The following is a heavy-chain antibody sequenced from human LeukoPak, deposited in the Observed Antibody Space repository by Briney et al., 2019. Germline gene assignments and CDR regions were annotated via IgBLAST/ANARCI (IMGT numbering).Heavy chain of an antibody. V-gene: IGHV4-30-2*01. Sequence: SQTLSLTCTVSGGSISSGGYYWSWIRQPPGKGLEWIGYIYHSGSTYYNPSLKSRVTISVDTSKNQFSLKLSSVTAADTAVYYCARTMVRGVPFDYWGQGTLVTVSS. CDR3: ARTMVRGVPFDY. J-gene: IGHJ4*02. CDR2: IYHSGST. D-gene: IGHD3-10*01. CDR1: GGSISSGGYY.